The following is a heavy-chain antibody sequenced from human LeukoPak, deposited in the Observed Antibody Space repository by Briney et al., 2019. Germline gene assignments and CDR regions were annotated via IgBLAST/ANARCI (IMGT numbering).Heavy chain of an antibody. Sequence: SVKVSCNASGGTFRIYAISWVRRAPGQGLEWVGGIIPIFGTANYPQKFPGRVTITADESTSTAYLELSSLRTEDKAVYYCGGDYTAMDHYWGQGTLVTVSS. D-gene: IGHD5-18*01. V-gene: IGHV1-69*13. J-gene: IGHJ4*02. CDR3: GGDYTAMDHY. CDR1: GGTFRIYA. CDR2: IIPIFGTA.